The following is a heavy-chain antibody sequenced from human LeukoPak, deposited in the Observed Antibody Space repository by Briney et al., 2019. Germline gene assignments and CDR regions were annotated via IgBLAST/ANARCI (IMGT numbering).Heavy chain of an antibody. J-gene: IGHJ4*02. CDR2: IYYSGNT. Sequence: SETLSLTCTVSGDSISTSKSYWGWIRQPPLKGLEWIGSIYYSGNTYYNASLKSQVSISIDTSKNRFSLKLTSVTAADTAVYYCARQTGSGLFILPGGQGTLVTVSS. V-gene: IGHV4-39*01. CDR1: GDSISTSKSY. CDR3: ARQTGSGLFILP. D-gene: IGHD3/OR15-3a*01.